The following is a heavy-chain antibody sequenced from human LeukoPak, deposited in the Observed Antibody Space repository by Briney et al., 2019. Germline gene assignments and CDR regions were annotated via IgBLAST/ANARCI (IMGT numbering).Heavy chain of an antibody. D-gene: IGHD3-22*01. CDR2: INTNTGNP. J-gene: IGHJ4*02. V-gene: IGHV7-4-1*02. CDR3: ARAALPYYYDSSGYYPY. Sequence: ASVKVSCKASGYTFTSYAMNWVRQAPGQGLEWMGWINTNTGNPTYAQGFTGRFVFSLDTSVSTAYLQISSLKAEDTAVYYCARAALPYYYDSSGYYPYWGQGTLVTVSS. CDR1: GYTFTSYA.